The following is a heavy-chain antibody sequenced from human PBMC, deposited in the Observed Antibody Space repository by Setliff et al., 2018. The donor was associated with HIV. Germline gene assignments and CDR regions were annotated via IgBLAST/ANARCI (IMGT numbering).Heavy chain of an antibody. CDR1: GFTFSDYY. V-gene: IGHV3-11*04. CDR3: ARDYLYYNLYNGSPVYGMDV. Sequence: PGGSLRLSCAASGFTFSDYYMSWICQAPGKGLEWVSYITSSGSTIYYADSVKGRFTISRDNAKSSLYLQMNSLRAEDTAIYYCARDYLYYNLYNGSPVYGMDVWGQGTTVTVSS. CDR2: ITSSGSTI. J-gene: IGHJ6*02. D-gene: IGHD3-3*01.